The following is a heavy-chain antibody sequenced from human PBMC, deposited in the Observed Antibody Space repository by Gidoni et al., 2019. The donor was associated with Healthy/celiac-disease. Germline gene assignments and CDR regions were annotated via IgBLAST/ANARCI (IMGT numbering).Heavy chain of an antibody. Sequence: EVQLVESGGGLVQPGGSLRLSCAAAGFTLSSYSMNWVRQAPGKGLEWVSYSSSSSSTIYYADSVKGRFTISRDNAKNSLYLQMNSLRDEDTAVYYCARTGGSYYLSVDFDYWGQGTLVTVSS. CDR3: ARTGGSYYLSVDFDY. V-gene: IGHV3-48*02. CDR1: GFTLSSYS. CDR2: SSSSSSTI. D-gene: IGHD1-26*01. J-gene: IGHJ4*02.